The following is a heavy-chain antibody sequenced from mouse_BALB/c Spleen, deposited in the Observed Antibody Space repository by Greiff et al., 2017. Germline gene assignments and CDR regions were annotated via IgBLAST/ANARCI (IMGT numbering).Heavy chain of an antibody. CDR3: ARQPIYYGSSYGYFDY. J-gene: IGHJ2*01. D-gene: IGHD1-1*01. V-gene: IGHV5-6*01. CDR1: GFTFSSYG. Sequence: VKLVESGGDLVKPGGSLKLSCAASGFTFSSYGMSWVRQTPDKRLEWVATISSGGSYTYYPDSVKGRFTISRDNAKNTLYLQMSSLKSEDTAMYYCARQPIYYGSSYGYFDYWGQGTTLTVSS. CDR2: ISSGGSYT.